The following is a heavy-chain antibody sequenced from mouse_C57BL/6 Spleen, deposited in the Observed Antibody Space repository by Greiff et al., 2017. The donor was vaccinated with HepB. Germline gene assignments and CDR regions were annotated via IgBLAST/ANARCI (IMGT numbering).Heavy chain of an antibody. CDR2: IYPGDGDT. CDR1: GYAFSSSW. J-gene: IGHJ2*01. Sequence: LMKPGASVKISCKASGYAFSSSWMNWVKQRPGKGLEWIGRIYPGDGDTNYNGKFKGKATLTADKSSSTAYMQLSSLTSEDSAVYFCARDYYGSRFFDYWGQGTTLTVSS. CDR3: ARDYYGSRFFDY. V-gene: IGHV1-82*01. D-gene: IGHD1-1*01.